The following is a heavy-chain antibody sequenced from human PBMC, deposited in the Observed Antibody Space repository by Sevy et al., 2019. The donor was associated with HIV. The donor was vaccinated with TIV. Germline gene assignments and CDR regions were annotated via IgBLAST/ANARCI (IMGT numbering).Heavy chain of an antibody. D-gene: IGHD3-16*01. CDR1: GFSITSYW. V-gene: IGHV3-74*01. Sequence: GGSLRLSCAGSGFSITSYWMHWVRQAPGKGLVWVSRMNEDGSVTNHADSVRGRFTISRDIAKNTLYLQMNSLSVDDTAVDYCVKDLGGPTDYWGQGNVVTVSS. CDR3: VKDLGGPTDY. J-gene: IGHJ4*02. CDR2: MNEDGSVT.